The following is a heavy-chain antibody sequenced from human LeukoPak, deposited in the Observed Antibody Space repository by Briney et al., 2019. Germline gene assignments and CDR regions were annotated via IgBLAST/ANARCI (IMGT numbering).Heavy chain of an antibody. CDR3: ARDSAYDFWSGYRNYGMDV. CDR1: GFTFSSYS. CDR2: ISRRSSSI. J-gene: IGHJ6*02. Sequence: GGSLRLSCAASGFTFSSYSMTWVRQAPGKGLEWVAYISRRSSSIYYADSVKGRFTISRDNAKNLLDLQMNSLRDEDTAVYYCARDSAYDFWSGYRNYGMDVWGQGTTVTVSS. V-gene: IGHV3-48*02. D-gene: IGHD3-3*01.